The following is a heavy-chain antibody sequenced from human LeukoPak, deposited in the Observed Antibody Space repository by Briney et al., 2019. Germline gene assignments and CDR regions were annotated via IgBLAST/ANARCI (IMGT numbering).Heavy chain of an antibody. Sequence: VASVKVSCKASGYTFTGYYMHWVRQAPGQGLEWMGWINPNSGGTNYAQKFQGRVTMTRDTSISTAYMELSRLRSDDTAVYYCARDLSMAVAGTYYFDYWGQGTLVTVPS. CDR2: INPNSGGT. V-gene: IGHV1-2*02. D-gene: IGHD6-19*01. J-gene: IGHJ4*02. CDR3: ARDLSMAVAGTYYFDY. CDR1: GYTFTGYY.